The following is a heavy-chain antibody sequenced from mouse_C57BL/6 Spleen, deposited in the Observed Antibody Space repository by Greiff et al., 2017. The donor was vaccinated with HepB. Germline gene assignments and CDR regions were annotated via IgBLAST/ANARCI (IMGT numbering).Heavy chain of an antibody. CDR1: GFTFSDYG. J-gene: IGHJ4*01. V-gene: IGHV5-17*01. D-gene: IGHD2-4*01. CDR3: ARAGLRLGYAMDY. Sequence: EVHLVESGGGLVKPGGSLKLSCAASGFTFSDYGMHWVRQAPEKGLEWVAYISSGSSTIYYADTVKGRFTISRDNAKNTLFLQMTSLRSEDTAMYYCARAGLRLGYAMDYWGQGTSVTVSS. CDR2: ISSGSSTI.